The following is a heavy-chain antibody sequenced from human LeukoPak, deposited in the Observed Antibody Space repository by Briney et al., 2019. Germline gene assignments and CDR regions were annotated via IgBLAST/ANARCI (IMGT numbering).Heavy chain of an antibody. V-gene: IGHV3-66*02. Sequence: PGGSLRLSCAASGFTVSSNYMSWVRQAPGKGLEWVSVIYSGGSTYYADSVKGRFTISRDNSKNTLYLQMNSLRAEDTAVYYCAKVYYYDTVFDYWGQGTLVTVSS. CDR3: AKVYYYDTVFDY. CDR2: IYSGGST. J-gene: IGHJ4*02. CDR1: GFTVSSNY. D-gene: IGHD3-22*01.